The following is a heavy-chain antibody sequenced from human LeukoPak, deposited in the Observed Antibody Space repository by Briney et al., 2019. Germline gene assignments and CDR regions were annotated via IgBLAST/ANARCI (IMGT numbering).Heavy chain of an antibody. D-gene: IGHD3-16*01. J-gene: IGHJ5*02. CDR1: GGTFSSYA. CDR2: IIPIFGTA. CDR3: ARDRGHLRLGELDNWFDP. V-gene: IGHV1-69*05. Sequence: GSSVKVSCKASGGTFSSYAISWVRQAPGQGLEWMGRIIPIFGTANYAQKFQGRVTITTDESTSTAYMELSSLRSEDTAVYYCARDRGHLRLGELDNWFDPWGQGTLVTVSS.